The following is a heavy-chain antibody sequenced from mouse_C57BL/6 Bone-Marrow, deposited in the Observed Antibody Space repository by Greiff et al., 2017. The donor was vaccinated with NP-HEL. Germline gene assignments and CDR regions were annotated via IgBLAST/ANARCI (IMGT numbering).Heavy chain of an antibody. CDR1: GFTFSSYG. D-gene: IGHD2-1*01. Sequence: EVKLVESGGDLVKPGGSLKLSCAASGFTFSSYGMSWVRQTPDKRLEWVATISSGGSYTYYPDSVKGRFTISRDNAKNTLYLQMSSRKSEDTAMYYCARHGYHGNYGAMDYWGQGTSVTVSS. V-gene: IGHV5-6*01. CDR3: ARHGYHGNYGAMDY. CDR2: ISSGGSYT. J-gene: IGHJ4*01.